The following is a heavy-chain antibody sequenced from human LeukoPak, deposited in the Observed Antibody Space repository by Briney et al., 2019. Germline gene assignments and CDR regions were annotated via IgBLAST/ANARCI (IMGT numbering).Heavy chain of an antibody. CDR1: GFTFSSYG. CDR2: ISYDGSNK. CDR3: AKDGYKYFHY. J-gene: IGHJ4*02. D-gene: IGHD2-2*02. Sequence: GGSLRLSWAASGFTFSSYGMHWVRQAPGKGLEWVAVISYDGSNKYYADSVKGRFTISRDNSKNTLYLQMNSLRAEDTAVYYCAKDGYKYFHYWGQGTLVTVSS. V-gene: IGHV3-30*18.